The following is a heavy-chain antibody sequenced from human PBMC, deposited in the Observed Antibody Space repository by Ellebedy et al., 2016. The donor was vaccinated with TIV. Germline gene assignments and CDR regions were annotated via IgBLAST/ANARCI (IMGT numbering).Heavy chain of an antibody. D-gene: IGHD3-9*01. Sequence: SCAASGFTFNSYWMSWVRQAPGKGLEWIGEVYHRGNTNYNPSLKSRATISVDKSQNQFSLRLTSVTAADTAVYYCATQATGHYNFDYWGQGTLVTVSS. J-gene: IGHJ4*02. CDR3: ATQATGHYNFDY. V-gene: IGHV4-4*02. CDR2: VYHRGNT. CDR1: GFTFNSYW.